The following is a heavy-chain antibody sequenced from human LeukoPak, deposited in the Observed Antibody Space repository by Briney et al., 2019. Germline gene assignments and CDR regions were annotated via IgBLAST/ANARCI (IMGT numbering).Heavy chain of an antibody. CDR2: VYHSGST. V-gene: IGHV4-30-2*01. D-gene: IGHD6-13*01. Sequence: PSQTLSLTCTVSGGSISSGGYYWSWIRQPPGKGLEWIGFVYHSGSTYNNPSLKSRVTISVDRSKNQFSLNLTSVTAADTAVYYCARVPPAGYSGSWYLGITRGIYFDYWGQGTLVTVSS. CDR1: GGSISSGGYY. J-gene: IGHJ4*02. CDR3: ARVPPAGYSGSWYLGITRGIYFDY.